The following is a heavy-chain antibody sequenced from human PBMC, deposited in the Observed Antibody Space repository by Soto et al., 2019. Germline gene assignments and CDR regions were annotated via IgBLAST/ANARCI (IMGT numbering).Heavy chain of an antibody. CDR1: GGSFSGYS. CDR2: INHSGST. D-gene: IGHD3-10*01. CDR3: ARGSLLWFGELLFRYYFDY. Sequence: QVQLQQWGAGLLKPSETLSLTCAVYGGSFSGYSWSWIRQPPGKGLEWIGEINHSGSTNYNPSLKSRVTISVDTSKNQFSLKLSSVTAADTAVYYCARGSLLWFGELLFRYYFDYWGQGTLVTVSS. V-gene: IGHV4-34*01. J-gene: IGHJ4*02.